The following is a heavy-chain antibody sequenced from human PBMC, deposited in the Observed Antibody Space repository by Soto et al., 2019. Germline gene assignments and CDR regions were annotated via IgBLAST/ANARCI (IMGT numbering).Heavy chain of an antibody. CDR1: AGSISRGGYY. D-gene: IGHD3-10*01. CDR2: IYYSGST. J-gene: IGHJ6*03. CDR3: ARDLRWSVRVVIPGYYHYFMDV. V-gene: IGHV4-31*03. Sequence: SETLSLTCTVSAGSISRGGYYWSWIRQHPGKGLEWIGYIYYSGSTYYNPSLKSRVTISVDTSKNQFSLKLSSVTAADTAVYYCARDLRWSVRVVIPGYYHYFMDVWGKGSTVIVSS.